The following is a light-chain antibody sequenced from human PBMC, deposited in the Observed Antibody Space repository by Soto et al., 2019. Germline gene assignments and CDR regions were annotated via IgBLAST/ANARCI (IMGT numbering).Light chain of an antibody. CDR3: SSYISSRTRYV. CDR1: SSDVGGYNY. V-gene: IGLV2-14*01. Sequence: QSVLTQPASASGSPGQSITISCTGTSSDVGGYNYVSWYQQHPGKAPKLMIYDVSNRPSGVSNRFSGSKSGNTASLTISGLQAEDEADYYCSSYISSRTRYVFATGTKVTVL. CDR2: DVS. J-gene: IGLJ1*01.